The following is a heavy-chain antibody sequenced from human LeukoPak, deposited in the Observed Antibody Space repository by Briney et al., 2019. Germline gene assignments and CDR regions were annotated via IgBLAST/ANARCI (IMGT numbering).Heavy chain of an antibody. CDR1: GYTFTGYY. J-gene: IGHJ2*01. D-gene: IGHD4-17*01. V-gene: IGHV1-2*02. CDR3: ARAPKDYGDYSEWYFDL. CDR2: INPNSGGT. Sequence: ASVKVSCKASGYTFTGYYMHWVRQAPGQGLEWMGWINPNSGGTNYAQKFQGRVTTTRDTSISTAYMELSRLRSDDTAVYYCARAPKDYGDYSEWYFDLWGRGTLVTVSS.